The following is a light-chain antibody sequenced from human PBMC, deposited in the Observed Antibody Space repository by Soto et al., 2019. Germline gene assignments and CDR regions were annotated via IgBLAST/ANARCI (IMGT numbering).Light chain of an antibody. V-gene: IGLV1-47*01. J-gene: IGLJ2*01. CDR3: SAWDDSLSGPV. CDR2: TTN. Sequence: QSVLTQPPSASGTPGQRVTISCSGSSSNIGGNYVYWYQQLPGTAPKLLIYTTNQRPSGVPDRFSGSKSGTSGSLAISGLRSEDEADYYCSAWDDSLSGPVFGGGTKLTVL. CDR1: SSNIGGNY.